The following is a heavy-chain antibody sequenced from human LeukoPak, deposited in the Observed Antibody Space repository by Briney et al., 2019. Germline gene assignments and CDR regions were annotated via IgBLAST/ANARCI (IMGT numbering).Heavy chain of an antibody. CDR1: WISFSNYR. Sequence: GALRLSCAASWISFSNYRIDWGRPAPGEGVGWVTRVNSDGSATYYADSVQGRFTISRDNAKNTLYLQMNSLRAEDTAMYFCAKGPNYFDSWGQGTLVTVSS. CDR3: AKGPNYFDS. J-gene: IGHJ4*02. CDR2: VNSDGSAT. V-gene: IGHV3-74*01.